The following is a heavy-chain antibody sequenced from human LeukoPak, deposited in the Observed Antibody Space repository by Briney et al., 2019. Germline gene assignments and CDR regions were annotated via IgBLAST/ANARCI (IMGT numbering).Heavy chain of an antibody. CDR1: GGTFSSYA. V-gene: IGHV1-69*05. CDR3: ARGSQDSSGYYYVGFDY. D-gene: IGHD3-22*01. CDR2: IIPIFGTA. J-gene: IGHJ4*02. Sequence: SVKVSCKASGGTFSSYAISWVRQAPEQGLEWMGGIIPIFGTANYAQKFQGRVTITTDESTSTAYMELSSLRSEDTAAYYCARGSQDSSGYYYVGFDYWGQGTLVTVSS.